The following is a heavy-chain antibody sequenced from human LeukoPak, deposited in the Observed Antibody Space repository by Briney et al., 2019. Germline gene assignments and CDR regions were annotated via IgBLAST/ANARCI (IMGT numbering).Heavy chain of an antibody. D-gene: IGHD6-19*01. CDR1: GGSISSGDYY. CDR2: VYTSGST. CDR3: AREEYSSGWYRGYYFDY. Sequence: PSETLSLTCTGSGGSISSGDYYWSWIRQPAGKGLEWIGRVYTSGSTNYNPSLKSRVIISVDTSKNQFSLKLSSVTAADTAVYYCAREEYSSGWYRGYYFDYWGQGTLVTVSS. J-gene: IGHJ4*02. V-gene: IGHV4-61*02.